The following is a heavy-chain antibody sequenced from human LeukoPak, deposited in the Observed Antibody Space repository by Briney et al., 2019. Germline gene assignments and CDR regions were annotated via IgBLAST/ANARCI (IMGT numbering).Heavy chain of an antibody. Sequence: PGGSLRLSCAASGFTLSSHWMTWVRQAPGKGLEWVANINQDGSAKYYGDSVKGRFTISRDNAKNSLYLQMNSLRAEDTALYYCAKGGKQWLTYYFDYWGQGTLVTVSS. V-gene: IGHV3-7*03. CDR1: GFTLSSHW. J-gene: IGHJ4*02. CDR2: INQDGSAK. CDR3: AKGGKQWLTYYFDY. D-gene: IGHD6-19*01.